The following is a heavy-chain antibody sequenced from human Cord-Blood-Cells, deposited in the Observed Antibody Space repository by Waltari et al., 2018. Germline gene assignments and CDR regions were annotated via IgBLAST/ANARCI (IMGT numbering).Heavy chain of an antibody. V-gene: IGHV1-69*01. D-gene: IGHD3-3*01. CDR1: GGTFSSYA. CDR2: SIPIVGTA. Sequence: QVQLVQSGAEVKKPGSSVKVSCKASGGTFSSYAISWVRQAPGEGLEWMGGSIPIVGTANYAQKCQGRVTITADESTSTAYMGLSSRRSEDTAVYYCARGRYYDFWSGYDYNWFDPWGQGTLVTVSS. J-gene: IGHJ5*02. CDR3: ARGRYYDFWSGYDYNWFDP.